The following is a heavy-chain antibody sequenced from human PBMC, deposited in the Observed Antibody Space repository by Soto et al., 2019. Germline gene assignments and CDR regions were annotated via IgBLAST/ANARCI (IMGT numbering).Heavy chain of an antibody. CDR2: IYYSGST. Sequence: QVQLQESGPGLVKPSQTLSLTCTVSGGSISSGGYYWNWIRQHPGKGLEWIGYIYYSGSTSYNPSRKSRVSISVDTSKNHSSLKLTSVTAADTAVYYCARSVFPWGRGTLVTVSS. J-gene: IGHJ5*02. CDR3: ARSVFP. V-gene: IGHV4-31*03. CDR1: GGSISSGGYY.